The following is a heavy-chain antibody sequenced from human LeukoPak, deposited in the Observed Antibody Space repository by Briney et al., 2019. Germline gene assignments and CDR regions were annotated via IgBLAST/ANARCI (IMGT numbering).Heavy chain of an antibody. CDR2: IRHSGSA. D-gene: IGHD2-15*01. Sequence: SETLSLTCTVSGGSISSYYWSWIRQPPGKGLEWIGSIRHSGSAYYNPSLKSRVTISVDTSKNQFSLKLSSVTAADTAVYYCARRIALTYFDYWGQGTLVTVSS. CDR1: GGSISSYY. V-gene: IGHV4-59*08. J-gene: IGHJ4*02. CDR3: ARRIALTYFDY.